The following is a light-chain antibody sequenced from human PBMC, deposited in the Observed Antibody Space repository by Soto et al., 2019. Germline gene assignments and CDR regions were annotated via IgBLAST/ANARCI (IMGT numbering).Light chain of an antibody. J-gene: IGKJ1*01. V-gene: IGKV1-39*01. CDR3: QQSYSSPPT. CDR1: QSIRNH. Sequence: DIQMTQSRASLSASVGDRVTITCRASQSIRNHLNWYQQKPGKAPKLLIFAASSVQSGVPSRFSGSRSGSDFTLPISSMQPEAFATYYCQQSYSSPPTFGQGTKVDI. CDR2: AAS.